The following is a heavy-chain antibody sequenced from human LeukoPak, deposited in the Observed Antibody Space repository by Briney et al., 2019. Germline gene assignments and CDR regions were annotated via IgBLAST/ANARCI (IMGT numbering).Heavy chain of an antibody. CDR3: ARIISSGWGRGDAFDI. J-gene: IGHJ3*02. D-gene: IGHD6-19*01. V-gene: IGHV4-59*01. CDR2: IYYSCTT. CDR1: GGSGGSITNYY. Sequence: SETLSLTCTVSGGSGGSITNYYWSWIRQPPGKGLEWIGYIYYSCTTNYHPSLKSRDTISLDTSNNQFSLKLRSVTAADTAVYYCARIISSGWGRGDAFDIWGQGTMVTVSS.